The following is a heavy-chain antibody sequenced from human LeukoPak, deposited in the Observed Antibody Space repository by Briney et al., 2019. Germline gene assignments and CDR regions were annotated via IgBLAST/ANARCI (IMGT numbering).Heavy chain of an antibody. V-gene: IGHV4-31*03. CDR2: IYYSGST. CDR3: ARRHYYDSSGYCYYGMDV. D-gene: IGHD3-22*01. Sequence: SETLSLTCTVSGGSISSGGYYWSWIRQHPGKGLEWIGYIYYSGSTYYNPSLKSRVTISVDTSKNQFSLKLSSVTAADTAVYYCARRHYYDSSGYCYYGMDVWGQGTTVTVSS. CDR1: GGSISSGGYY. J-gene: IGHJ6*02.